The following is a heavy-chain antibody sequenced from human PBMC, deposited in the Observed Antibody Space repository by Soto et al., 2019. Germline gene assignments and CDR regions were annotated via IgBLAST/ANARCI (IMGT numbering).Heavy chain of an antibody. CDR1: DDSTRSRYW. V-gene: IGHV4-4*02. J-gene: IGHJ4*02. D-gene: IGHD4-17*01. Sequence: TLSLTCGVFDDSTRSRYWWTWLRRPPGRGLEWIGEVNQSGTSNYNPSLKSRVSISIDNSRNHFSLTMTSVTAADTAVYYCARGRVYYGDDYWGQGTLVTVSS. CDR3: ARGRVYYGDDY. CDR2: VNQSGTS.